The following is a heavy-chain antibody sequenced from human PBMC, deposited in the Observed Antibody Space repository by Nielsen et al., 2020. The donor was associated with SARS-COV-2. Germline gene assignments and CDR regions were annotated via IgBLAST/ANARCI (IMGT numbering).Heavy chain of an antibody. D-gene: IGHD5-12*01. V-gene: IGHV3-7*01. CDR1: GFAFSRSW. CDR3: AGKSKYSGSNRAGMDV. Sequence: GGSLRLSCVASGFAFSRSWMAWVRQAPGKGLEWVANINQDGSEKYYVDSVKGRFTISRDNAKNSLYLRMDSLRAEDTAVYYCAGKSKYSGSNRAGMDVWGQGTTVTVSS. J-gene: IGHJ6*02. CDR2: INQDGSEK.